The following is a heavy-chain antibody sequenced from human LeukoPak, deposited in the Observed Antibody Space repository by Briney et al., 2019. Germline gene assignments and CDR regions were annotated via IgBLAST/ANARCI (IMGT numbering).Heavy chain of an antibody. CDR2: IYYSGST. V-gene: IGHV4-30-4*08. J-gene: IGHJ4*02. D-gene: IGHD3-10*01. CDR3: ARTMVRGVMIDY. Sequence: PSQTLSLTCTVSGGPISSGDYYWSWIRQPPGEGLEWIGYIYYSGSTYYNPSLKSRVTISVDTSKNQFSLKLSSVTAADTAVYYCARTMVRGVMIDYWGQGTLVTVS. CDR1: GGPISSGDYY.